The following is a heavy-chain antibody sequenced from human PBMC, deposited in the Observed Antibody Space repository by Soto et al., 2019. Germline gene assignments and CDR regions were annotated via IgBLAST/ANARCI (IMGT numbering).Heavy chain of an antibody. J-gene: IGHJ6*02. Sequence: PGGSLRLSCAASGFTFSGDSMNWVRQAPGKGLEWVASISTTSTYIYYADSVKGRFTISRDNAKNSLHLQMNSLRAEDTAVYYCAKDTLTGTTPGLVYYYGMDVWGQGTTVTVSS. CDR2: ISTTSTYI. CDR1: GFTFSGDS. D-gene: IGHD1-7*01. CDR3: AKDTLTGTTPGLVYYYGMDV. V-gene: IGHV3-21*01.